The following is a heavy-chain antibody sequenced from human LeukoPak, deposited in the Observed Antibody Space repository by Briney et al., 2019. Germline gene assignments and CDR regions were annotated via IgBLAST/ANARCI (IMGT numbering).Heavy chain of an antibody. CDR3: ARGGTAPDY. V-gene: IGHV4-59*12. D-gene: IGHD3-16*01. CDR1: GGSICSYY. J-gene: IGHJ4*02. CDR2: IYYSGST. Sequence: SETLSLTCTVSGGSICSYYWSWIRQPPGKGLEWIGYIYYSGSTNYNPSLKSRVTMSVDTSKNQFSLKLTSVTAADTAVYYCARGGTAPDYWGQGTLVTVSS.